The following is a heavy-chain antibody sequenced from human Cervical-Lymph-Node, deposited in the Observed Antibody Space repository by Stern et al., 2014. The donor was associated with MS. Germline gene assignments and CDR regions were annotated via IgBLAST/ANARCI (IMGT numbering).Heavy chain of an antibody. Sequence: QDQLLQPGAEVKKPGASVKVSCKASGYIFTSDDINWVRQASGQGLEWMAWINPDSGDTGYAQKFQGRVTLTRDTSINTAYMEMTSLTSDDTAIYYCTKAWESWGQGTLITVSS. CDR3: TKAWES. J-gene: IGHJ5*02. D-gene: IGHD1-26*01. CDR1: GYIFTSDD. V-gene: IGHV1-8*01. CDR2: INPDSGDT.